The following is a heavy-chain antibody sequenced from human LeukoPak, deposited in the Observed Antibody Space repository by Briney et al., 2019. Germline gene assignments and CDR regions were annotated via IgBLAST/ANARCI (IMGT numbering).Heavy chain of an antibody. CDR1: GYTFTNYG. J-gene: IGHJ4*02. CDR2: ISAYSGNT. Sequence: ASVKVSCKASGYTFTNYGISWVRQAPGQGLEWMGWISAYSGNTNYAQKLQGRVTMTTDTSTSTAYMELRSLRSDDTAVYYCARSMDIVVVVAATPADYWGQGTLVTVSS. D-gene: IGHD2-15*01. V-gene: IGHV1-18*01. CDR3: ARSMDIVVVVAATPADY.